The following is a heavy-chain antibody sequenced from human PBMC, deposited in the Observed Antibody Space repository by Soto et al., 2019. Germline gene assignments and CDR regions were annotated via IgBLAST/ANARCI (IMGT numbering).Heavy chain of an antibody. CDR2: MNPNGGNT. CDR3: ATVWLWNYYYYYGMDV. CDR1: GYTFTSYD. V-gene: IGHV1-8*01. D-gene: IGHD3-22*01. Sequence: ASVKVSCKASGYTFTSYDINWVRQATGQGLEWMGWMNPNGGNTGYAQKFQGRVTMTRNTSISTAYMELSSLRSEDTAVYYCATVWLWNYYYYYGMDVWGQGTTVTVSS. J-gene: IGHJ6*02.